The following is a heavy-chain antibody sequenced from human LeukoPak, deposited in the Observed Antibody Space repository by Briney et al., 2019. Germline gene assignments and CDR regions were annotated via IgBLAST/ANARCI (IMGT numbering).Heavy chain of an antibody. CDR1: GASMRSETHY. V-gene: IGHV4-31*03. J-gene: IGHJ4*02. D-gene: IGHD3-9*01. Sequence: SQTLSLTCTVSGASMRSETHYWSWLRQLPGKGPEWLAYIYYTAGAYYNPSLQSRVTISLDASENQFSLKLSSVTAADTAVYYCARGRRELRYGPDYWGQGTLVTVSS. CDR3: ARGRRELRYGPDY. CDR2: IYYTAGA.